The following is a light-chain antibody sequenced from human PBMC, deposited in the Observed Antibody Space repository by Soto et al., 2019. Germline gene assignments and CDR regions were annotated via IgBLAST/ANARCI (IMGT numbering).Light chain of an antibody. CDR1: QGIAPY. V-gene: IGKV1-27*01. J-gene: IGKJ4*01. CDR3: QKYNSAPLT. Sequence: DVQLTQSPASLSALVGDRVTITCRASQGIAPYLAWFQQKPGKVPKLLIYATSTLQSGVPSRFSGSGSGTDFTLTINSLQPEDVGTYYCQKYNSAPLTFGGGTKWISN. CDR2: ATS.